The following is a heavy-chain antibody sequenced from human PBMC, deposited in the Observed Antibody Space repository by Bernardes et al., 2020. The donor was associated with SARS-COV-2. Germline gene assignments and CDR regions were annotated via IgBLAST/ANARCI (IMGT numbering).Heavy chain of an antibody. Sequence: SETLSLTCAVSDDAISSGSFYWSWIRQPAGKGLDWVVRISASGSTNYTPSLKIRVTMSVYTSKNQFSLKLTSVTDSDTAVYYCARDGRISVPGTDYFDFWGQGILVTVSS. D-gene: IGHD6-19*01. V-gene: IGHV4-61*02. J-gene: IGHJ4*02. CDR3: ARDGRISVPGTDYFDF. CDR2: ISASGST. CDR1: DDAISSGSFY.